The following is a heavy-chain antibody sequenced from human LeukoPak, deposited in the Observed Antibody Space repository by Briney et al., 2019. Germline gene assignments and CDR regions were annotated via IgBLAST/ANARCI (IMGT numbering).Heavy chain of an antibody. Sequence: GGSLRLSCAASGFTFSNAWMSWVRQAPGKGLEWVAVIWYDGSNKYYADSVKGRFTISRDNSKNTLYLQMNSLRAEDTAVYYCARSYCSSASCPSRFAYWGQGTLVTVSS. V-gene: IGHV3-33*08. J-gene: IGHJ4*02. CDR3: ARSYCSSASCPSRFAY. CDR1: GFTFSNAW. CDR2: IWYDGSNK. D-gene: IGHD2-2*01.